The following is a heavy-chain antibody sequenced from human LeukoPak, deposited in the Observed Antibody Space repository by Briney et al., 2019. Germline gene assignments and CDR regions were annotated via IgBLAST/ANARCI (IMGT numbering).Heavy chain of an antibody. CDR1: GGSFSGYY. Sequence: PSETLSLTCAVYGGSFSGYYWSWIRQPSGKGLEWIGEINHSGSTNYNPSLKSRVTISVDTSKNQFSLKLSSVTAADTAVYYCARGLRIQLWLQLGWFDPWGQGTLVTVSS. D-gene: IGHD5-18*01. CDR3: ARGLRIQLWLQLGWFDP. V-gene: IGHV4-34*01. J-gene: IGHJ5*02. CDR2: INHSGST.